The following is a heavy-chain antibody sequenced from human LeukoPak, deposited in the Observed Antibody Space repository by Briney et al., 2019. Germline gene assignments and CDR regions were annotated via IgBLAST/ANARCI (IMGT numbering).Heavy chain of an antibody. D-gene: IGHD2-21*02. CDR1: GYTFTGYY. CDR2: INPNSGGT. CDR3: AREELAYCGGDCYSGLDY. V-gene: IGHV1-2*02. Sequence: GASVKVSCKASGYTFTGYYMHWVRQAPGQGLEWMGWINPNSGGTNYAQKFQGRVTMTRDTSISTAYMELSRLRSDDTAVYYCAREELAYCGGDCYSGLDYWGQGTLVTVSS. J-gene: IGHJ4*02.